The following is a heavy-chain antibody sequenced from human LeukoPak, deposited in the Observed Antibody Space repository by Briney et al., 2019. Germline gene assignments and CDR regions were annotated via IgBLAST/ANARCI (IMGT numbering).Heavy chain of an antibody. D-gene: IGHD3-10*01. Sequence: SETLSLTCTVSGGSISNYYWSWIRQPPGKGLEWIGYIYYSGSTNYNPSLKSRVTISVDTSKNQFSLKLSSVTAADTAVYYCARLMVRGVISRAYYFDYWGQGTLVTVSS. CDR1: GGSISNYY. J-gene: IGHJ4*02. CDR2: IYYSGST. V-gene: IGHV4-59*08. CDR3: ARLMVRGVISRAYYFDY.